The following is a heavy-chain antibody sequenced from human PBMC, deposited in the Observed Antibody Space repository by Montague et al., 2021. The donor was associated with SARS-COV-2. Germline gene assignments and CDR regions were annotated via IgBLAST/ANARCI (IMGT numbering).Heavy chain of an antibody. V-gene: IGHV4-38-2*02. J-gene: IGHJ3*01. CDR2: IYHSGTT. CDR1: GFSIGSGDY. Sequence: SETRSLTCTVSGFSIGSGDYWGWIRQPPGKGLEWIGSIYHSGTTXXNPXXXSRLTMSIDTSTNQFSLRLTSVTAADTAVFFCVREKAGGLRNVFDVWGQGTTVTVSS. CDR3: VREKAGGLRNVFDV.